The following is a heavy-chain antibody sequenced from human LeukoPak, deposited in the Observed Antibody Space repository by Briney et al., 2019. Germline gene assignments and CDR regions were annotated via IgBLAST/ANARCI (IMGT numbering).Heavy chain of an antibody. CDR1: GGSFSGYY. CDR2: INHSGST. Sequence: PSETLSLTCAVYGGSFSGYYWSWIRQPPGKGLEWIGEINHSGSTNYNPSLKSRVTISVDTSKNQFFLKLGSVTAADTAVYYCARGFRGSRHDYWGQGTLVTVSS. CDR3: ARGFRGSRHDY. D-gene: IGHD2/OR15-2a*01. J-gene: IGHJ4*02. V-gene: IGHV4-34*01.